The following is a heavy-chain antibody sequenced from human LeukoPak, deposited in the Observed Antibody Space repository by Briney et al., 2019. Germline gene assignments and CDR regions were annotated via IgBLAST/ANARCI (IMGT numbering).Heavy chain of an antibody. Sequence: TSETLSLTCTVSGGSISSGGYYWSWIRQPPGKGLEWIGYIYYSGSTNYNPSLKSRVTISVDTSKNQFSLKLSSVTAADTAVYYCARVRYYYDSSGYYETAFDIWGQGTMVTVSS. CDR2: IYYSGST. D-gene: IGHD3-22*01. CDR3: ARVRYYYDSSGYYETAFDI. CDR1: GGSISSGGYY. J-gene: IGHJ3*02. V-gene: IGHV4-61*08.